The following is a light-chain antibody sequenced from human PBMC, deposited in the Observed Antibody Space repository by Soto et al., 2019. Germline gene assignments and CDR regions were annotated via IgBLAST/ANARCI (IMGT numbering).Light chain of an antibody. CDR3: SSYSDTNICV. J-gene: IGLJ1*01. CDR1: SSDVGGYDF. Sequence: QSVLTQPASVSGSPGQSITISCTGTSSDVGGYDFVSWYRQYPGQAPKILIYEVTHRPSGVPDRFSGSKSGNTASLTISGLQADDEADYYCSSYSDTNICVFGTGTKVTVL. CDR2: EVT. V-gene: IGLV2-14*01.